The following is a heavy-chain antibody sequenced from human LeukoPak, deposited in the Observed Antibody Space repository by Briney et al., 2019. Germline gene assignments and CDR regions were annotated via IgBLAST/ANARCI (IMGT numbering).Heavy chain of an antibody. Sequence: ASVKVSCKASGYTFTGYYMHWERQAPGQGLEWMGWINPNSGGTNYAQKFQGRVTMTRDTSISTAYMELSRLRSDDTAVYYCARDQSAYCSGGSCYPNYWFDPWGQGTLVTVSS. CDR2: INPNSGGT. CDR3: ARDQSAYCSGGSCYPNYWFDP. J-gene: IGHJ5*02. D-gene: IGHD2-15*01. V-gene: IGHV1-2*02. CDR1: GYTFTGYY.